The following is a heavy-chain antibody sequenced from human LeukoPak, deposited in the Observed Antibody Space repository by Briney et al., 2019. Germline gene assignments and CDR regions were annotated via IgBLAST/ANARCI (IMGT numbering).Heavy chain of an antibody. J-gene: IGHJ6*03. CDR2: IRYDGSNK. D-gene: IGHD1-26*01. Sequence: GGSLRLSCAASGFTFSSYGMHWVRQAPGKGLEWVAFIRYDGSNKYYADSVKGRFTISRDNSKNTLYLQMNSLRAEDTAVYYCAKDRGGSYSHYYYYMDVWGKGTTFTVSS. CDR3: AKDRGGSYSHYYYYMDV. CDR1: GFTFSSYG. V-gene: IGHV3-30*02.